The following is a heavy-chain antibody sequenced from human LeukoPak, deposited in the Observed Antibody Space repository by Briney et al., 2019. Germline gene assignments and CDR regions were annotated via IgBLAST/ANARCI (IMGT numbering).Heavy chain of an antibody. Sequence: GASVKVSCKASGYTFTSYGTSWVRHAPGQGLEGGGWISAYKGNTNYAQKLQGRDTMPADTSTSTADMELRSLRSDDTGVYYWARDQVIAAGTSEYWGQGTLVTVSS. V-gene: IGHV1-18*04. CDR2: ISAYKGNT. J-gene: IGHJ4*02. D-gene: IGHD6-13*01. CDR1: GYTFTSYG. CDR3: ARDQVIAAGTSEY.